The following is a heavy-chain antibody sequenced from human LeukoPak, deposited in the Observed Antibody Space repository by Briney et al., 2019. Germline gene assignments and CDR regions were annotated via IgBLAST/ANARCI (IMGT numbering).Heavy chain of an antibody. CDR1: RGSIIGYY. CDR3: ARVGFWSGSYTGYFDY. CDR2: MYYSGTT. J-gene: IGHJ4*02. D-gene: IGHD3-3*01. V-gene: IGHV4-59*12. Sequence: SETLSLTCTVSRGSIIGYYWTWIRQPPRKGLQWIGYMYYSGTTKYNPSLKSRVTTSMDTSKNQFSLKVNSVTAADTAVYYCARVGFWSGSYTGYFDYWGQGALVTVSS.